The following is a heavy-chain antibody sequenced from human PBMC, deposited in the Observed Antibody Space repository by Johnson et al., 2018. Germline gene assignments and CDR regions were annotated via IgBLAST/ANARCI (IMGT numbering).Heavy chain of an antibody. CDR2: ISNDGSYE. V-gene: IGHV3-30*18. Sequence: QVQLVQSGGGVVHSGRSLRLTCAASGFTFSRYGMHWVRQVPGKGLDWVAVISNDGSYEYYADSVKGRFTISRDNFRNTVYLQMNSLRAADTAVYYWAKDQGAGGNGQFEFFDYWGQGTLVTVSS. CDR3: AKDQGAGGNGQFEFFDY. J-gene: IGHJ4*02. D-gene: IGHD3-16*01. CDR1: GFTFSRYG.